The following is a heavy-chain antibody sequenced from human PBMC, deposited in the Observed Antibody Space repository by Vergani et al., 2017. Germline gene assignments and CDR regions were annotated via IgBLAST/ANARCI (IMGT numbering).Heavy chain of an antibody. V-gene: IGHV1-18*01. CDR1: GGTFSSYT. CDR2: ISAYNGNT. D-gene: IGHD6-19*01. J-gene: IGHJ6*02. Sequence: QVQLVQSGAEVKKPGSSVKVSCKASGGTFSSYTISWVRQAPGQGLEWMGWISAYNGNTYYAQNLQGRVTMTTDTSTSTAYMELRSLRSDDTAVYYCARWGIAVAGTLGDYYYYYGMDVWGQGP. CDR3: ARWGIAVAGTLGDYYYYYGMDV.